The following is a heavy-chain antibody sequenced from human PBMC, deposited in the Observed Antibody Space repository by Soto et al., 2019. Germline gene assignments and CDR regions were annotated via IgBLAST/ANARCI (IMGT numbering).Heavy chain of an antibody. CDR1: GFSLTTDGEG. J-gene: IGHJ4*02. D-gene: IGHD3-10*01. V-gene: IGHV2-5*02. CDR2: IYWDDDE. Sequence: QLTLKESGPTLVKPTQTLTLTCSFSGFSLTTDGEGVGWVRQTPGEALEWLALIYWDDDERYSPSLKTRLTIPQDTPKNQVVLIMTNMAPMDTATYYCAHSRNLITEDAQVGDFDSWGQGTLVTVSS. CDR3: AHSRNLITEDAQVGDFDS.